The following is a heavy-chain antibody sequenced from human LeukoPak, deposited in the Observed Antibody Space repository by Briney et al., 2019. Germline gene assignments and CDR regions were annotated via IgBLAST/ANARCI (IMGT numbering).Heavy chain of an antibody. V-gene: IGHV3-23*01. J-gene: IGHJ4*02. D-gene: IGHD1-26*01. CDR3: AKGLQWGFDY. CDR2: ISGNGAKT. CDR1: GFTFSIYG. Sequence: GSLRLSCAASGFTFSIYGMSWVRQAPGQGLKWVSAISGNGAKTFYADSVKGRFTISRDNSKNTLFLQMNSLRAEDTAIYFCAKGLQWGFDYWGQGTLATVSS.